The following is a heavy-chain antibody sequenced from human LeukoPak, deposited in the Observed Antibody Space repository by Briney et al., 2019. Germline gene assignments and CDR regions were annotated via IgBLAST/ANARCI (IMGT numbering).Heavy chain of an antibody. D-gene: IGHD3-16*01. J-gene: IGHJ4*02. V-gene: IGHV4-39*01. CDR3: ARHFGT. CDR2: IYYSGST. CDR1: GGSISSSYYY. Sequence: SETLSLTCTVSGGSISSSYYYWGWIRQPPGKGLEWIGSIYYSGSTYYNPSLKSRVTISVDTSKNQFSLKLRSVTAADTAVYCCARHFGTWGQGTLVTVSS.